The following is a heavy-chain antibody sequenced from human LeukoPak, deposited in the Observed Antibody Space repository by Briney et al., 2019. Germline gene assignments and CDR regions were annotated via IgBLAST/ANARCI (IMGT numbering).Heavy chain of an antibody. CDR1: GFTFSSYW. CDR2: ISSDGSSA. Sequence: GGSLRLSCAGSGFTFSSYWMHWARQVPGKGLVWVSRISSDGSSANYADSVKGRFTISRDNANNTLYLQMNSLRAEDTAVYYCARDGSGSYYKVYWGQGTLVTVSS. V-gene: IGHV3-74*01. CDR3: ARDGSGSYYKVY. J-gene: IGHJ4*02. D-gene: IGHD3-10*01.